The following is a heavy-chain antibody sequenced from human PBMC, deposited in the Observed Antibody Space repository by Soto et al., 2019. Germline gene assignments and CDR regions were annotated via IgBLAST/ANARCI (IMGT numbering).Heavy chain of an antibody. CDR2: IYYSGST. CDR1: GGSVSSGSYY. V-gene: IGHV4-61*01. Sequence: SETLSLTCTVSGGSVSSGSYYCSWIRQPPGKGLEWIGYIYYSGSTNYNPSLKSRVTISVDTSKNQFSLKLSSVTAADTAVYYCARRGSDAFDIWGQGTMVTVSS. CDR3: ARRGSDAFDI. J-gene: IGHJ3*02.